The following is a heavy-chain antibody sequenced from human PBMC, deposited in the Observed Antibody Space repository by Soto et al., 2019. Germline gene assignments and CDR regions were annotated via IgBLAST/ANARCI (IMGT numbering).Heavy chain of an antibody. CDR2: IYWDDDK. Sequence: QITLKESGPTLVKPTQTLTLTCPFSGFSLRTSGVGVGWIRQPPGKALEWLAHIYWDDDKRYSPSLKSRLTITKHTSKNQVVLTMTHMDPVDTATYYCAHSLIGYYYDSSGSNWFDPWGQGTLVTVSS. CDR1: GFSLRTSGVG. CDR3: AHSLIGYYYDSSGSNWFDP. J-gene: IGHJ5*02. D-gene: IGHD3-22*01. V-gene: IGHV2-5*02.